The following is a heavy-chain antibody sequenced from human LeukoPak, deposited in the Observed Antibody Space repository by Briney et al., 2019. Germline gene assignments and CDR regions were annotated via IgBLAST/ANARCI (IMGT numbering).Heavy chain of an antibody. D-gene: IGHD6-13*01. Sequence: GGSLRLSCAASGFTFSSYAMNWVSQAPGKGLEWVSGISGSGGSTYYADSVKGRFTISRDNSKNTLYLQMNSLRAEDTAVYYCAKDSAYSGGWYYFDPWGQGILVTVSS. J-gene: IGHJ4*02. CDR2: ISGSGGST. CDR1: GFTFSSYA. V-gene: IGHV3-23*01. CDR3: AKDSAYSGGWYYFDP.